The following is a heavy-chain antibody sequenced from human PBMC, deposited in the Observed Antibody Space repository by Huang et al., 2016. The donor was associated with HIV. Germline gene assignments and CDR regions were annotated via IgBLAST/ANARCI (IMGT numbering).Heavy chain of an antibody. D-gene: IGHD2-2*01. V-gene: IGHV1-18*01. CDR2: ISAYSVGT. J-gene: IGHJ3*02. CDR3: ARDSTLLGVVIVVVPTAPNAFDI. Sequence: QVHLVQSGVEVKKPGASVKVSCKASGYTFTSYGISWVRQAPGQGLEWMGWISAYSVGTNYAQNVQGRVTMTTDTATSTAYSELRSLRSDDTAVYYCARDSTLLGVVIVVVPTAPNAFDIWGQGTMVTVSS. CDR1: GYTFTSYG.